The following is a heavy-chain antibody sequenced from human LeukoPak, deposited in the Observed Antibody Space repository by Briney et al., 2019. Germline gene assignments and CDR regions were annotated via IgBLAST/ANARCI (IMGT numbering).Heavy chain of an antibody. D-gene: IGHD5-24*01. Sequence: PSETLSLTCTVSGGSISSSSYYWGWIRQPPGKGLEWIGSIYYSGSTYYNPSLKSRVTISVDTSKNQFSLKLSSVTAADTAVYYCARDPPARWNYYYMDVWGKGTTVTVSS. CDR3: ARDPPARWNYYYMDV. CDR2: IYYSGST. CDR1: GGSISSSSYY. V-gene: IGHV4-39*07. J-gene: IGHJ6*03.